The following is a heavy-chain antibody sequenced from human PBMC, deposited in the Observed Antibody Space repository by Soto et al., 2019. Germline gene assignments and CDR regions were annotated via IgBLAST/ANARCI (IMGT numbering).Heavy chain of an antibody. D-gene: IGHD6-13*01. Sequence: SETLSLTCVVSGGSLSDYFWSWIRQPPGTALEWIGEINHLGSINYNPSHKSRVTMSVDTSKNQFSLQLSSVTAADTAVYYCARVGYSSSFDWFDPWGQGTLVTVSS. CDR2: INHLGSI. CDR3: ARVGYSSSFDWFDP. CDR1: GGSLSDYF. V-gene: IGHV4-34*01. J-gene: IGHJ5*02.